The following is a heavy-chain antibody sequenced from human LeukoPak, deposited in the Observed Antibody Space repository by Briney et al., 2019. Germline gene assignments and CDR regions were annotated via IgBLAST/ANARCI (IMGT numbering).Heavy chain of an antibody. CDR1: GYSISSGYY. CDR3: ASASPGRSYYYDSSGYFDY. CDR2: IYHGGST. J-gene: IGHJ4*02. Sequence: SETLSLTCAVSGYSISSGYYWGWIRQPPGKGLEWIGSIYHGGSTYYNPSLKSRVTISVDTSKNQFSLKLSSVTAADTAVYYCASASPGRSYYYDSSGYFDYWGQGTLVTVSS. V-gene: IGHV4-38-2*01. D-gene: IGHD3-22*01.